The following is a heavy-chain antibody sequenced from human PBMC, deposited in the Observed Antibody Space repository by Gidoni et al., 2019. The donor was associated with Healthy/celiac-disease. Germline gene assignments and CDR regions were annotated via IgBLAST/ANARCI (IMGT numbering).Heavy chain of an antibody. CDR3: ARDRDDFWSGYYYNYYYYGMDV. J-gene: IGHJ6*02. CDR2: ISSSSSSI. D-gene: IGHD3-3*01. V-gene: IGHV3-21*01. CDR1: GFTFSSYS. Sequence: EVQLVESGGGLVKPGGSLRLSCAASGFTFSSYSMNWVRQAPGKGLEWVSSISSSSSSIYYADAVKGRFTISRDNAKNSLYLQMNSLRAEDTAVYYCARDRDDFWSGYYYNYYYYGMDVWGQGTTVTVSS.